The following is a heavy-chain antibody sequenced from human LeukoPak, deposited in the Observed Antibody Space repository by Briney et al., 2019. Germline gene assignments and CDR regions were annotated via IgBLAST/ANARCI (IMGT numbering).Heavy chain of an antibody. V-gene: IGHV4-34*01. CDR2: INHSGST. J-gene: IGHJ4*02. CDR3: ARGQWLALKYFDY. D-gene: IGHD6-19*01. Sequence: IGEINHSGSTNYNPSLKSRVTISVDTSKNQFSLKLSSVTAADTAVYYCARGQWLALKYFDYWGQGTLVTVSS.